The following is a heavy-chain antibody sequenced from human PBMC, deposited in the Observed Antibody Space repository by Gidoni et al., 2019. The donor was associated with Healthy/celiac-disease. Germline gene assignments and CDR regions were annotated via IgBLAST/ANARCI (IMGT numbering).Heavy chain of an antibody. Sequence: QVQLVQYGAEVKKPGASVKVSCKASGYTFTSYAMHWVRQAPGQRLEWMGWINAGNGNTKYSQKFQGRVTITRDTSASTAYMELSSLRSEDTAVYYCARGGKPYSSGWYQFDYWGQGTLVTVSS. J-gene: IGHJ4*02. CDR1: GYTFTSYA. CDR2: INAGNGNT. D-gene: IGHD6-19*01. CDR3: ARGGKPYSSGWYQFDY. V-gene: IGHV1-3*01.